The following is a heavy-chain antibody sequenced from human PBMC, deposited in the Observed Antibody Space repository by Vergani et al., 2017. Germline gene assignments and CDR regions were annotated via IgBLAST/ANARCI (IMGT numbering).Heavy chain of an antibody. CDR2: IYYSGST. CDR1: GGSISSSTYY. CDR3: ARQSSTRLFDY. J-gene: IGHJ4*02. V-gene: IGHV4-39*01. Sequence: QLQLQESGPGLVKPSETLSLTCTVSGGSISSSTYYWGWIRQPPGKGREWIGSIYYSGSTYYNPSLKSRVTISVDTSKNQFSLKLSSVTAADTSVYYCARQSSTRLFDYWGQGPLVTVSS. D-gene: IGHD2-2*01.